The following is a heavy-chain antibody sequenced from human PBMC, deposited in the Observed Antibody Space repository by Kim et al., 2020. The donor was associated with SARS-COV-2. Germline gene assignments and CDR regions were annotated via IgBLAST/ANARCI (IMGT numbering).Heavy chain of an antibody. D-gene: IGHD3-22*01. V-gene: IGHV3-13*04. CDR3: ARGAAEYYYDSSGYYYFDY. Sequence: GGSLRLSCAASGFTFSSYDMHWVRQATGKGLEWVSAIGTAGDTYYPGSVKGRFTISRENAKNSLYLQMNSLRAGDTAVYYCARGAAEYYYDSSGYYYFDYWGQGTLVTVSS. CDR2: IGTAGDT. CDR1: GFTFSSYD. J-gene: IGHJ4*02.